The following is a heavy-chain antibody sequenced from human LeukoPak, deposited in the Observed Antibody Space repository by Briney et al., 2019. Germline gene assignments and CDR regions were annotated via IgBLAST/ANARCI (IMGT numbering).Heavy chain of an antibody. CDR1: GFTFNTYW. V-gene: IGHV3-30*02. CDR2: IRYDGSNK. Sequence: GGSLRLSCAAYGFTFNTYWMNWVRQAPGKGLEWVAFIRYDGSNKYYADSVKGRFTISRDNSKNTLYLQMNSLRAEDTAVYYCAKMNWGLGAFDIWGQGTMVTVSS. J-gene: IGHJ3*02. D-gene: IGHD7-27*01. CDR3: AKMNWGLGAFDI.